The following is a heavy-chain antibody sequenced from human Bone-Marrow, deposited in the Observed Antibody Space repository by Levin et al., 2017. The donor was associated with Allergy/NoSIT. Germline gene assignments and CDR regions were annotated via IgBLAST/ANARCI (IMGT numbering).Heavy chain of an antibody. J-gene: IGHJ4*02. CDR3: ARDRDMAAAGRGSAFDY. D-gene: IGHD6-13*01. Sequence: LSLTCAASGFTFSNNAMNWVRQAPDKGLEWVAVISYDGLHKYYADSVKGRFTISRDNSKSTLSLQMNSMRVEDTALYYCARDRDMAAAGRGSAFDYWGQGTVVTVSS. CDR2: ISYDGLHK. V-gene: IGHV3-30*04. CDR1: GFTFSNNA.